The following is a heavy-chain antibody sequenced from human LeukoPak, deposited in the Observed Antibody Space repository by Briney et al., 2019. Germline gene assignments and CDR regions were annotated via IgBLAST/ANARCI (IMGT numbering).Heavy chain of an antibody. CDR1: GFTFSSCA. CDR2: ISGSGGST. J-gene: IGHJ4*02. CDR3: AKVLNLGYCSGGSCLNQFDY. D-gene: IGHD2-15*01. Sequence: GGSLRLSCAASGFTFSSCAMSWVRQAPGKGLEWVSAISGSGGSTYYADSVKGRFTISRDNSKNTLYLQMNSLRAEDTAVYYCAKVLNLGYCSGGSCLNQFDYWGQGTLVTVSS. V-gene: IGHV3-23*01.